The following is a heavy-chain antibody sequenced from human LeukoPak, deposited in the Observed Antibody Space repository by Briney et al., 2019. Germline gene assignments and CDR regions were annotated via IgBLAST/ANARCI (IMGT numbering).Heavy chain of an antibody. Sequence: GGSLRLSCAVSGSTFSGYSMKWVRQAPGKGLEWVSYISSSTTTIYHADSVKGRFTVSRDNAKNSLYLQMDSLRVEDTAVYYCATDREDYDSSGYYLSDAFDIWGQGTMVTVSS. CDR1: GSTFSGYS. J-gene: IGHJ3*02. CDR3: ATDREDYDSSGYYLSDAFDI. D-gene: IGHD3-22*01. V-gene: IGHV3-48*01. CDR2: ISSSTTTI.